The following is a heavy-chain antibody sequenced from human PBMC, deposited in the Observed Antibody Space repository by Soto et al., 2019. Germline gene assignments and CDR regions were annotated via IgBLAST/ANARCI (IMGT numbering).Heavy chain of an antibody. V-gene: IGHV3-23*01. Sequence: GGSLRLSCASSGFTFSTYVMSWVRQAPGKGLEWVSSISGSGYNTYYADSVKGRFTISRDNSKNTLYLQMNSLRVEDTAAYYCAKAGEQQPKNLSYFDYWGQGT. D-gene: IGHD6-13*01. CDR1: GFTFSTYV. CDR3: AKAGEQQPKNLSYFDY. J-gene: IGHJ4*02. CDR2: ISGSGYNT.